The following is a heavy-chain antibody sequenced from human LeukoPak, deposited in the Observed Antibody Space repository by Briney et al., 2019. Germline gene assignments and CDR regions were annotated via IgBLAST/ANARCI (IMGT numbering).Heavy chain of an antibody. CDR1: GFTFTSSA. V-gene: IGHV1-58*01. D-gene: IGHD3-3*01. CDR2: IVVGSGNT. J-gene: IGHJ6*02. Sequence: SVKVSCKASGFTFTSSAVQWVRQARGQRLEWIGWIVVGSGNTNYAQKFQERVTITRDMSTSTAYMELSSLRSEDTAVYYCAADYARPDYDFWSGYSYYYGMDVWGQGTTVTVSS. CDR3: AADYARPDYDFWSGYSYYYGMDV.